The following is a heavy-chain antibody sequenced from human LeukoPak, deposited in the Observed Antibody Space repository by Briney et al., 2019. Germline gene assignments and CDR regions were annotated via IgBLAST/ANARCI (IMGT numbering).Heavy chain of an antibody. V-gene: IGHV4-39*07. CDR3: ARWYHYYDSSGPYDY. J-gene: IGHJ4*02. D-gene: IGHD3-22*01. CDR1: GGSISSSSYY. CDR2: IYYSGST. Sequence: SETLSLTCTVSGGSISSSSYYWGWIRQPPGKGLEWIGSIYYSGSTYYNPSLKSRVTISVDTSKNQFSLKLSSVTAADTAMYYCARWYHYYDSSGPYDYWGQGTLVTVSS.